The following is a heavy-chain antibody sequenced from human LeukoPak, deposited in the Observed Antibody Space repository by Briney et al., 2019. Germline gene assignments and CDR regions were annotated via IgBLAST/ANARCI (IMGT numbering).Heavy chain of an antibody. J-gene: IGHJ6*02. CDR2: ISYDGSNK. CDR3: AKDTKDTRWLQLMGMDV. D-gene: IGHD5-24*01. Sequence: GGSLRLSCAASGFTFSTYNMNWVRQAPGKGLEWVAVISYDGSNKYYADSVKGRFTISRDNSKNTLYLQMNSLRAEDTAVYYCAKDTKDTRWLQLMGMDVWGQGTTVTVSS. V-gene: IGHV3-30*18. CDR1: GFTFSTYN.